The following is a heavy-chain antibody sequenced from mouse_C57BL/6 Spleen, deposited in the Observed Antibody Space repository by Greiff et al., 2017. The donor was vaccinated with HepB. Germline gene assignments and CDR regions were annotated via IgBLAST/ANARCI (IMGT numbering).Heavy chain of an antibody. CDR2: INPSTGGT. CDR3: ARSDNYWFAY. D-gene: IGHD1-3*01. CDR1: GYSFTGYY. J-gene: IGHJ3*01. Sequence: EVQLQQSGPELVKPGASVKISCKASGYSFTGYYMNWVKQSPEKSLEWIGEINPSTGGTTYNQKFKAKATVTVDKSSSTAYMQLKSLTSEDSAVYYCARSDNYWFAYWGQGTLVTVSA. V-gene: IGHV1-42*01.